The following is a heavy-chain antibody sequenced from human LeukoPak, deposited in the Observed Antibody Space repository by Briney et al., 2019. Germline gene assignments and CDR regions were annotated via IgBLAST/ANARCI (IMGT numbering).Heavy chain of an antibody. J-gene: IGHJ3*02. CDR2: IYYSGST. CDR1: GGSISSSSYY. D-gene: IGHD1-7*01. V-gene: IGHV4-39*02. CDR3: ARDSGNYLDAFDI. Sequence: KASETLSLTRTVSGGSISSSSYYWGWIRQPTGKGLEWIGSIYYSGSTYHNPSLKSRVTISVDTSKNQFSLKLSSVTAADTAVYYCARDSGNYLDAFDIWGQGTMVTVSS.